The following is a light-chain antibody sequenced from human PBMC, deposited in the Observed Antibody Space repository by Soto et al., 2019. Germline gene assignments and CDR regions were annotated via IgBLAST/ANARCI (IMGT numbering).Light chain of an antibody. J-gene: IGKJ4*01. CDR3: QQYENLPLT. V-gene: IGKV1-33*01. Sequence: DTQMTQSPSSLSASVGDRVTITCQASQDIKNYLNWYLQTPRKAPKLLIYDASTLERGVPSKFSGSGAGTEYSLTISSLQPEDNGTYYCQQYENLPLTFGEGTKVEIK. CDR1: QDIKNY. CDR2: DAS.